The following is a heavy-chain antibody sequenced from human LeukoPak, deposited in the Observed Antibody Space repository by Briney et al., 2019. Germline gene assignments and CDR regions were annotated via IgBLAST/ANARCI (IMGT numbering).Heavy chain of an antibody. CDR3: ARETGYCGGDCYRYAFDI. V-gene: IGHV3-23*01. Sequence: GGSLRLSCAASGFSLTTYAMGWVRQAPGKGLEWVSVISDRGDSTYYADSVKGRFTISRDSSKNTLYLQMTSLRAEDTAVYYCARETGYCGGDCYRYAFDIWGRGTMVTVSS. J-gene: IGHJ3*02. CDR2: ISDRGDST. CDR1: GFSLTTYA. D-gene: IGHD2-21*02.